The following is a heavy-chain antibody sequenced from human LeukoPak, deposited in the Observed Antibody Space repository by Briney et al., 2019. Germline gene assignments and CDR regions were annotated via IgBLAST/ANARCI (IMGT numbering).Heavy chain of an antibody. D-gene: IGHD5-18*01. CDR2: IYYSGST. V-gene: IGHV4-39*01. J-gene: IGHJ4*02. Sequence: PSETLSLTCTVSGGSISSSSYYWGWIRQPPGKGLEWIGSIYYSGSTYYNPSLKSRVTISVGTSKNQFTLKLSSMTAADTALYYCARLRGYTSGNPGYWGQGSLVTVSS. CDR1: GGSISSSSYY. CDR3: ARLRGYTSGNPGY.